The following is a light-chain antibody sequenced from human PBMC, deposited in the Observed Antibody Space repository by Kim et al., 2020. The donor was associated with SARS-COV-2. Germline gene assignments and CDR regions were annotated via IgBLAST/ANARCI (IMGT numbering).Light chain of an antibody. J-gene: IGLJ2*01. CDR2: EVT. Sequence: QSALTQPASVSGSPRQSITISCTGTSSDVGSYNLVSWYQQHPGKAPKLIIYEVTKRPSGVSTRFSGSKSGNTASLTISGLQAEDESDYYCCSYAPGITIFFGGGTQLTVL. CDR1: SSDVGSYNL. CDR3: CSYAPGITIF. V-gene: IGLV2-23*02.